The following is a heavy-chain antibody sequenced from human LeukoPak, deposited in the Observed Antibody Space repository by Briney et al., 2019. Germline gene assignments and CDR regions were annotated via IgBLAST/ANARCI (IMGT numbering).Heavy chain of an antibody. CDR1: GYTLTELP. CDR3: ATEGGYYYDSSGYLLDY. J-gene: IGHJ4*02. D-gene: IGHD3-22*01. CDR2: FDPEDGET. Sequence: ASVKVSCKVSGYTLTELPMHWVRQAPGKGLEWMGGFDPEDGETIYAQKFQGRVTMTEDTSTDTAYMELSSLRSEDTAVYYCATEGGYYYDSSGYLLDYWGQGTLVTVSS. V-gene: IGHV1-24*01.